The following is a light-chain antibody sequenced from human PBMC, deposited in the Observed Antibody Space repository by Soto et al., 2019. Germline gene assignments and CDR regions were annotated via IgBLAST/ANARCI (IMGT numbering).Light chain of an antibody. J-gene: IGKJ1*01. CDR2: KQS. CDR1: QSSGDW. V-gene: IGKV1-5*03. CDR3: QQYDKYSLT. Sequence: DIQLTQSPSTLSASVGDRVTITCRASQSSGDWLTWYQQKPGKAPNFQHYKQSTLENGVPSRFSGSGSGTEFTLTISSLQPDDFATYHCQQYDKYSLTFGQGTKVEIK.